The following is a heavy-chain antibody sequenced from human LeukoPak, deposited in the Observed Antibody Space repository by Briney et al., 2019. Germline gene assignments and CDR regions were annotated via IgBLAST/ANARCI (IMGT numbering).Heavy chain of an antibody. J-gene: IGHJ6*03. D-gene: IGHD4-11*01. CDR3: ARASVTYYYYYYMDV. V-gene: IGHV4-59*08. CDR1: DDSISTYY. CDR2: IYYTGST. Sequence: SETLSLTCTVSDDSISTYYWSWIRQPPGKGLEWIGYIYYTGSTNYNPSLQSRVTISVDTSKNQFSLKLSSVTAADTAVYYCARASVTYYYYYYMDVWGKGTTVTVSS.